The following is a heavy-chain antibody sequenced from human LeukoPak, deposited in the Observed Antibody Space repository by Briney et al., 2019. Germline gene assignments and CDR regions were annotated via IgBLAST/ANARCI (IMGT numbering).Heavy chain of an antibody. CDR3: ARGLRTGYYKYYFGY. CDR2: IYSGGST. J-gene: IGHJ4*02. CDR1: GFTVSSNY. D-gene: IGHD3-9*01. Sequence: GGSLRLSCAASGFTVSSNYMSWVRQAPGKGLEWVSVIYSGGSTYYADSVKGRFTISRGNSKNTLYLQMNSLRAEDTAVYYCARGLRTGYYKYYFGYWGQGTLVTVSS. V-gene: IGHV3-66*01.